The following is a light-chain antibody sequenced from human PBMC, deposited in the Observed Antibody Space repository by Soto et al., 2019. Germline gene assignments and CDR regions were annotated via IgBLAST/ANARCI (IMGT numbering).Light chain of an antibody. CDR2: GAS. V-gene: IGKV3-15*01. CDR3: QQYGVLPWT. J-gene: IGKJ1*01. Sequence: EIVMTQSPATLSVSPGERATLSCRASQSVSSNLAWYQQKPGQAPRLLIYGASTRATGIPARFSGSGSGTEFTLTIDRLESEDFAVYFCQQYGVLPWTFGQGTKVDIK. CDR1: QSVSSN.